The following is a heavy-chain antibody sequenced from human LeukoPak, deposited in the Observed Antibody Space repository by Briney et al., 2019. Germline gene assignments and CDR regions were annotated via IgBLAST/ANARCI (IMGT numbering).Heavy chain of an antibody. Sequence: SETLSLTCAVYGGSFSGYYWRWIRQPPGKGLEWIGQINHRGNTNYNPSPKSRVTISFDKSKNQFSLKLRSVTAADTAVYYCASSGWYVRDRGWGRGTLVTVSS. CDR3: ASSGWYVRDRG. CDR2: INHRGNT. CDR1: GGSFSGYY. V-gene: IGHV4-34*01. D-gene: IGHD6-19*01. J-gene: IGHJ4*02.